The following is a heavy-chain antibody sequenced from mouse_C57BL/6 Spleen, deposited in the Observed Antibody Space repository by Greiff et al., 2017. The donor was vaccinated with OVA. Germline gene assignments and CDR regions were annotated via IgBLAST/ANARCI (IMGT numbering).Heavy chain of an antibody. V-gene: IGHV1-15*01. J-gene: IGHJ1*03. D-gene: IGHD1-1*01. CDR2: IDPETGGT. Sequence: VQLQQSGAELVRPGASVTLSCKASGYTFTDYEMHWVKQTPVHGLEWIGAIDPETGGTAYNQKFKGKAILTADNSSSTAYMELRSLTSEDSAVYYCTRPVVATDWYFDVWGTGTTVTVSS. CDR1: GYTFTDYE. CDR3: TRPVVATDWYFDV.